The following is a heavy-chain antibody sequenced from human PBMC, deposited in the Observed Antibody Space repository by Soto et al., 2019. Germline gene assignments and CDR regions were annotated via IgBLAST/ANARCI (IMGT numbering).Heavy chain of an antibody. V-gene: IGHV4-31*03. J-gene: IGHJ3*02. CDR3: ARAVIPAQLIAFDI. Sequence: QVQLQESGPGLVKPSQTLSLTCTVSGGSISSGGYYWSWIRQHPGKGLEWIGYIYYSGSTYYNPSHKSRVTISVDTSKNQFSLKLSSVTAADTAVYYCARAVIPAQLIAFDIWGQGTMVTVSS. CDR1: GGSISSGGYY. CDR2: IYYSGST. D-gene: IGHD1-1*01.